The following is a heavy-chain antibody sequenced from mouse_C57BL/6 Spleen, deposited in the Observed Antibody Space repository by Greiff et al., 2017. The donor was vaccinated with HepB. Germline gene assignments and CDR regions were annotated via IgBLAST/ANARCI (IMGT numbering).Heavy chain of an antibody. CDR2: IDPNSGGT. CDR1: GYTFTSYW. CDR3: ARGPYDYDVGDAMDY. D-gene: IGHD2-4*01. J-gene: IGHJ4*01. V-gene: IGHV1-72*01. Sequence: VQLQQPGAELVKPGASVKLSCKASGYTFTSYWMNWVKPRPGRGLEWIGRIDPNSGGTKDNEKFTSKATLTVDKPASTAYMQLSSLTSEDSAVYYCARGPYDYDVGDAMDYWGQGTSVTVSS.